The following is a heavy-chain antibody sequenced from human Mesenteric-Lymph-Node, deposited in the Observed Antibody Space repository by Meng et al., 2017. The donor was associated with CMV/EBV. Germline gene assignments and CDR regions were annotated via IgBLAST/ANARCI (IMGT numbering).Heavy chain of an antibody. D-gene: IGHD3-3*01. Sequence: GESLKISCAASGFTFSSYAMSWVRQAPGKGLEWVSGFSGSGDSTFYADSVKGRFTISRDISKNAVYLQMNSLRVEDTAVYYCAKEVFRFLEWHPLDYWGQGTLVTVSS. CDR2: FSGSGDST. CDR3: AKEVFRFLEWHPLDY. J-gene: IGHJ4*02. V-gene: IGHV3-23*01. CDR1: GFTFSSYA.